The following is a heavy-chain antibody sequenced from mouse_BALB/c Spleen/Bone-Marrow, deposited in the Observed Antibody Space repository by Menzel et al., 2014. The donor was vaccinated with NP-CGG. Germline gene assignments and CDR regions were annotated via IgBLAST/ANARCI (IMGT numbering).Heavy chain of an antibody. Sequence: EVKLMESGGGLVKPGGSLKLSCAASGFTFSSYAMSWVRQSPEKRLEWVAEISSGGSYTYYPDTVTGRFTISRDNAKNTLCLEMSSLRSEDTAMYYCASKTGTGYWYFDVWGAGTTVTVSS. CDR2: ISSGGSYT. CDR3: ASKTGTGYWYFDV. CDR1: GFTFSSYA. D-gene: IGHD4-1*01. V-gene: IGHV5-9-4*01. J-gene: IGHJ1*01.